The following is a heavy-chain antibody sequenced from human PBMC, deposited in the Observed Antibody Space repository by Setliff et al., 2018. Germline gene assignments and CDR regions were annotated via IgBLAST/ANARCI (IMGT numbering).Heavy chain of an antibody. CDR1: GYTLTELS. CDR3: ATGFVGFGVVPRALDV. D-gene: IGHD3-3*01. J-gene: IGHJ6*04. V-gene: IGHV1-24*01. CDR2: FDPEDGET. Sequence: ASVKVSCKVSGYTLTELSMHWVRQAPGKGLEWMGGFDPEDGETIYAQKFQGRVTMTEDTSTDTAYMELSSLRSEDTAVYYCATGFVGFGVVPRALDVWGKGTTVTSPQ.